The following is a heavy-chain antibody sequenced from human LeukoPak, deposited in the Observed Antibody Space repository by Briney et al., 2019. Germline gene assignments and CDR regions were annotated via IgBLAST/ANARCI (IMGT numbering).Heavy chain of an antibody. Sequence: HAGGSLRLSCAASGFTVSSNYMSWVRQAPGKGLEWVSVIYSGGSTYYADSVKGRFTISRDNSKNTLYLQMNSLRAEDTAVYYCATKFGCSGGSCYSGAFDIWGQGTMVTVSS. D-gene: IGHD2-15*01. CDR2: IYSGGST. V-gene: IGHV3-66*01. CDR1: GFTVSSNY. CDR3: ATKFGCSGGSCYSGAFDI. J-gene: IGHJ3*02.